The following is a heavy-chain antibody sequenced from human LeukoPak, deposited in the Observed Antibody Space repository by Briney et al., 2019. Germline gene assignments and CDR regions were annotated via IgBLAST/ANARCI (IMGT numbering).Heavy chain of an antibody. CDR2: ISTTIGNT. CDR1: GFTFDIFG. J-gene: IGHJ4*02. D-gene: IGHD3-3*01. CDR3: AKGTVRFLEWGQRGYFDY. V-gene: IGHV3-23*01. Sequence: PGGSLRLSCAASGFTFDIFGMNWVRQAPGKGLEWVSSISTTIGNTYYADSVKGRFTISRDNSKNTLYLQMSSLRVDDTAIYYCAKGTVRFLEWGQRGYFDYWGQGTLVTVSS.